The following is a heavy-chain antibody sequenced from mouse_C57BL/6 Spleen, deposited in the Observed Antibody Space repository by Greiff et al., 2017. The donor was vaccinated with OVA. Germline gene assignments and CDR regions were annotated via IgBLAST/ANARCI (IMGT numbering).Heavy chain of an antibody. CDR3: TRRKVYYDY. V-gene: IGHV1-15*01. CDR1: GYTFTDYE. CDR2: IDPETGGT. Sequence: QVQLQQSGAELVRPGASVTLSCKASGYTFTDYEMHWVKQTPVPGLEWIGAIDPETGGTAYNQKFKGKAILTADKSSSTAYMELRSLTSEDSAVYYCTRRKVYYDYWGQGTTLTVSS. D-gene: IGHD1-3*01. J-gene: IGHJ2*01.